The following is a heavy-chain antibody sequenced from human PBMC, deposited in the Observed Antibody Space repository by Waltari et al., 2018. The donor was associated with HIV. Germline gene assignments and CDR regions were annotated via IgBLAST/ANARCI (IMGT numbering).Heavy chain of an antibody. CDR1: GFTFSSYW. D-gene: IGHD5-12*01. Sequence: EVQLVESGGGLVQPGGSLRLSCAASGFTFSSYWMSWVRQAPGKGLEWVANIKQDGSEKYYVDSVKGRFTISRDNAKNSLFLQMNSLRAEDTAVYYCARGPQWLRFPYYFDYWGQGTLVTVSS. V-gene: IGHV3-7*01. J-gene: IGHJ4*02. CDR2: IKQDGSEK. CDR3: ARGPQWLRFPYYFDY.